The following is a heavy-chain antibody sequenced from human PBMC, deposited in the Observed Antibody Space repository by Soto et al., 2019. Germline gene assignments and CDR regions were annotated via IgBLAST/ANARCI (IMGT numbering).Heavy chain of an antibody. CDR1: VFIFSSYF. Sequence: LRLSCAASVFIFSSYFMNWVRQAPGKGLEWVANIKQDGSQKYYVDSVKGRFTISRDDAKNSLYLQMNSLRAEDTAIYYCARSNYDFWSGGSLDIWGQGTMVTVSS. V-gene: IGHV3-7*03. D-gene: IGHD3-3*01. CDR2: IKQDGSQK. CDR3: ARSNYDFWSGGSLDI. J-gene: IGHJ3*02.